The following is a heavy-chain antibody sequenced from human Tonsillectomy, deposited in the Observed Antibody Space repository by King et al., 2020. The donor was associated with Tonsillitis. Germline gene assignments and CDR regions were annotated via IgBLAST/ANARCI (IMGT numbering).Heavy chain of an antibody. CDR3: SRSRFTMAGAGRYFDS. CDR2: RFHSGSV. CDR1: GYSISSGTW. Sequence: VQLQESGPGLVKPSETLSLSCAVSGYSISSGTWGGWLRQSPGKGLEWIGSRFHSGSVYYSPSLKSRVTISIDTSKNHFSLDWSSVTASDPAVNYCSRSRFTMAGAGRYFDSGGQGVLVSVSS. J-gene: IGHJ4*02. D-gene: IGHD6-13*01. V-gene: IGHV4-38-2*01.